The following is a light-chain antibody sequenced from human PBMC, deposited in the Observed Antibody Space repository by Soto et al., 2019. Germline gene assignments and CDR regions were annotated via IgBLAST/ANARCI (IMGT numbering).Light chain of an antibody. V-gene: IGKV3-15*01. CDR1: QSISSSY. Sequence: EIVLTQSPCTLSLSPGERDTLSCRASQSISSSYFAWYQQKPGQAPRLIIYDAYTRATVIPARFSGSGSGTEFTLTISSLQSEDFAVYYCQQYNDWPPITCGQGTRLEIK. CDR3: QQYNDWPPIT. J-gene: IGKJ5*01. CDR2: DAY.